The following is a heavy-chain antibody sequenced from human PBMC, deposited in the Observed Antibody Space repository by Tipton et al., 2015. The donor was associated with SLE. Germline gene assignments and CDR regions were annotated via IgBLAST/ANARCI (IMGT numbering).Heavy chain of an antibody. CDR1: GFSFSNYA. V-gene: IGHV3-23*03. D-gene: IGHD3-3*01. CDR3: AKASRGQYESWSGHFDE. CDR2: IYGGGNT. J-gene: IGHJ4*02. Sequence: SLRLSCAASGFSFSNYAMSWVRQAPGKGLEWVSIIYGGGNTYYVESVEGRFAISRDNSDNTLCVRMNNLRVEETAIYYCAKASRGQYESWSGHFDEWGRATLVTVSS.